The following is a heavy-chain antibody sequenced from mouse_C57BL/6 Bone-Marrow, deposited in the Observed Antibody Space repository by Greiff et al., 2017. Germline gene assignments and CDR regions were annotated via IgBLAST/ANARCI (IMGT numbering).Heavy chain of an antibody. D-gene: IGHD1-1*01. Sequence: QVTLKEPGPGLLQSSQSLSLTCSFSGFSLSTSGMGVSWIRQPTGKGLEWLAYIDWDDDNRYNPSLKSRLTISKATSRTPVFLKITSVGTADTATSYCARSDYGSSPWYFDVWGTGTTVTVSS. CDR2: IDWDDDN. CDR3: ARSDYGSSPWYFDV. J-gene: IGHJ1*03. V-gene: IGHV8-12*01. CDR1: GFSLSTSGMG.